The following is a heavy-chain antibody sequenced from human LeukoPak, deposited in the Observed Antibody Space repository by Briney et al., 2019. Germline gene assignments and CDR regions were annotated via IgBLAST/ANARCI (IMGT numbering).Heavy chain of an antibody. CDR2: TSFDGGSQ. CDR3: AKRRPLGYCSSTSCSGPHFDY. J-gene: IGHJ4*02. Sequence: GGSLRLSCAASGFPLSGYGMHWVRQAPGKGLEWVALTSFDGGSQYYADSVKGRFTISRDNSKNTLYLQMNSLRAEDTAVYYCAKRRPLGYCSSTSCSGPHFDYWGQGTLVTVSS. V-gene: IGHV3-30*18. CDR1: GFPLSGYG. D-gene: IGHD2-2*01.